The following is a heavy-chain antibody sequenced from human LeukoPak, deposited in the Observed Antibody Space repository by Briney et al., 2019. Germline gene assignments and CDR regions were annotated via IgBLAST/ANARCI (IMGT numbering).Heavy chain of an antibody. CDR1: GGSISSYY. D-gene: IGHD4-17*01. CDR2: IYYSGST. J-gene: IGHJ4*02. V-gene: IGHV4-59*01. CDR3: ARGEDGDLDY. Sequence: SETLPLTCTVSGGSISSYYWSWIRQPPGKGLEWIGHIYYSGSTNYNPSLKSRVTISVDTSKNQFSLKLSSVTAADTAVYYCARGEDGDLDYWGQGTLVTVSS.